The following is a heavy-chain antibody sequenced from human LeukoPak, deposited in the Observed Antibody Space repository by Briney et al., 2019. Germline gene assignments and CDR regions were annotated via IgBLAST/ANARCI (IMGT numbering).Heavy chain of an antibody. Sequence: SETLSLTCTVSGGSISSSSYYWGWIRRPPGKGLEWIGSIYYSGSTYYNPSLKSRVTISVDTSKNQFSLKLSSVTAADTAVYYCARTRGRQLVLYVVYYYYMDVWGKGTTVTVSS. D-gene: IGHD6-6*01. CDR3: ARTRGRQLVLYVVYYYYMDV. J-gene: IGHJ6*03. V-gene: IGHV4-39*07. CDR1: GGSISSSSYY. CDR2: IYYSGST.